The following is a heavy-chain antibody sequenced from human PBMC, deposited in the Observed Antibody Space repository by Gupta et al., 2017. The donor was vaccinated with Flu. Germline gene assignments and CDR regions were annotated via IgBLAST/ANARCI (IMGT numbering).Heavy chain of an antibody. D-gene: IGHD6-19*01. CDR1: VFTFSDHY. J-gene: IGHJ4*02. V-gene: IGHV3-72*01. CDR3: VNWQWGRCY. Sequence: DVQLVESGGGLVQPGGSLRLSCAASVFTFSDHYMDWVRQAPGKGLEWVGRSRNKATTEYAASMKGRFTISRDDSKNSLYLQMNSLRIEDTAVYYCVNWQWGRCYWGQGTLVTVSS. CDR2: SRNKATT.